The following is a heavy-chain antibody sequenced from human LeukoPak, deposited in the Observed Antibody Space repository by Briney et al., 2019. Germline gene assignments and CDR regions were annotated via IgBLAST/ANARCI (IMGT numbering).Heavy chain of an antibody. CDR1: GFIFKTYT. D-gene: IGHD3-16*02. CDR3: AKGSGMITFGGVIVIDYYFDY. J-gene: IGHJ4*02. CDR2: ISGSGGST. V-gene: IGHV3-23*01. Sequence: GGSLRLSCAASGFIFKTYTMSWVRQAPGKGLEWVSAISGSGGSTYYADSAKGRFTISRDNSKNTLYLQMNSLRAEDTAVYYCAKGSGMITFGGVIVIDYYFDYWGQGTLVTVSS.